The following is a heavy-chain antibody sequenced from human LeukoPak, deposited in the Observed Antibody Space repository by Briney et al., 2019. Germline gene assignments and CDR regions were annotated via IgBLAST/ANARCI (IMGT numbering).Heavy chain of an antibody. CDR2: IWSDGTNK. J-gene: IGHJ3*02. CDR1: GFTFSSYA. V-gene: IGHV3-33*01. Sequence: GRSLRLSCAASGFTFSSYAMHWVRQAPGKGLEWVAVIWSDGTNKYYSDSVKGRFTISRDNSKNTLYLQMNSLRAEDTAVYHCARGSLLAFDIWGQGTMVTVSS. CDR3: ARGSLLAFDI.